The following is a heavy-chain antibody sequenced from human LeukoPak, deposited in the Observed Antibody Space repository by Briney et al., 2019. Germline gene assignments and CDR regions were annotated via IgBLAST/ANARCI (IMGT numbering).Heavy chain of an antibody. CDR2: IIPIFGTA. Sequence: ASVKVPCKASGYTFTKYGITWVRQAPGQGLEWMGGIIPIFGTANYAQKFQGRVTITTDESTSTAYMELSSLRSEDTAVYYCARILELGAFDIWGQGTMVTVSS. CDR1: GYTFTKYG. CDR3: ARILELGAFDI. J-gene: IGHJ3*02. D-gene: IGHD1-7*01. V-gene: IGHV1-69*05.